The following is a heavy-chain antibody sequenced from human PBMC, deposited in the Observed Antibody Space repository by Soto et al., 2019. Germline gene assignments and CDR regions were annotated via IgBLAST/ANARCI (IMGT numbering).Heavy chain of an antibody. Sequence: EVQLLESGGDLVQPGGSLRLSCAASGFNFNNYAMSWVRQAPGKGLEWVSAITGSGGTTYYADSVKGRFTVSRDNSKNTLSLHMNSLRAEDTAVYFCAKGKRYTNSWYVAFDYSGQGTLVTVSS. CDR1: GFNFNNYA. V-gene: IGHV3-23*01. CDR2: ITGSGGTT. J-gene: IGHJ4*02. CDR3: AKGKRYTNSWYVAFDY. D-gene: IGHD6-13*01.